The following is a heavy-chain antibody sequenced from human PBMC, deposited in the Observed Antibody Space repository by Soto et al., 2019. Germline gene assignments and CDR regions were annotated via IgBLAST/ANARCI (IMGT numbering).Heavy chain of an antibody. J-gene: IGHJ5*02. Sequence: PGGSLRLSCAASGFTFSSYTMNWVRQAPGKGLEWVSAISGSGGSTYYADSVKGRFTISRVNSKNTLYLQMNSLRAEDTAVYYCAKPAFSAMIVVHAHHWGQGTLVTVSS. CDR1: GFTFSSYT. D-gene: IGHD3-22*01. CDR3: AKPAFSAMIVVHAHH. CDR2: ISGSGGST. V-gene: IGHV3-23*01.